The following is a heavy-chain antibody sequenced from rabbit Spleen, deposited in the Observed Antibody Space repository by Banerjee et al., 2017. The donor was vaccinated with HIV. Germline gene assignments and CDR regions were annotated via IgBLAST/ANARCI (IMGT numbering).Heavy chain of an antibody. D-gene: IGHD4-2*01. CDR1: GFSFSSSYY. V-gene: IGHV1S40*01. CDR2: IDTGSSGVA. J-gene: IGHJ4*01. Sequence: QSLEESGGDLVKPEGSLTLTCTASGFSFSSSYYMCWVRQAPGKGLDWIGCIDTGSSGVAYYATWAKGRFTVTRSTSLNMMTLQLNSLTAADTATYFCARDSGSNPYIDVYFNLWGPGTLVTVS. CDR3: ARDSGSNPYIDVYFNL.